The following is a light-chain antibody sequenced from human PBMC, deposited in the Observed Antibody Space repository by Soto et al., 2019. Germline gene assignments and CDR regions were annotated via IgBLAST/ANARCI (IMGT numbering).Light chain of an antibody. CDR1: ESVNNR. V-gene: IGKV3-15*01. CDR3: HQYNNCFPWT. Sequence: EVELTQSPATLSVSPGERATITCRASESVNNRLGWYQQKPGQAPRLLIYRASPRATGIPPRFSGSGSGTEYTLLISSLQYADSSVNYCHQYNNCFPWTFGQGTRLDIK. CDR2: RAS. J-gene: IGKJ5*01.